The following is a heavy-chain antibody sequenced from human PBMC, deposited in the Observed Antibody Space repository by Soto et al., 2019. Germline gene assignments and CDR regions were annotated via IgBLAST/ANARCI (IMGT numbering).Heavy chain of an antibody. CDR3: ARVENIGIAAVS. CDR2: IYYTGST. CDR1: GGSITSSRSY. Sequence: PSETLSLTCNVSGGSITSSRSYWGWIRQPPGRGLEWIGFIYYTGSTYYNPSLKSRVTISIDTSKSQLSLKLSSVTAADTAVYYCARVENIGIAAVSWGQGILVTVSS. J-gene: IGHJ5*02. V-gene: IGHV4-39*07. D-gene: IGHD6-13*01.